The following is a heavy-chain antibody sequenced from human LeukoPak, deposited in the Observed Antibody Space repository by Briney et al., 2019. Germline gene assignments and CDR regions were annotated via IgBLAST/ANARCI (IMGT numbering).Heavy chain of an antibody. CDR3: ARENFGVTAPYDAFDI. CDR2: ISGGGSTK. V-gene: IGHV3-11*01. J-gene: IGHJ3*02. CDR1: GFSFSDHY. Sequence: PGRSLRLSCAASGFSFSDHYMSWIRQAPGKGLEWVSYISGGGSTKSYTDSVKGRLTISRHNAKNSLYLQMNSLRAEDTAVYYCARENFGVTAPYDAFDIWGQGTMVTVSS. D-gene: IGHD3-3*01.